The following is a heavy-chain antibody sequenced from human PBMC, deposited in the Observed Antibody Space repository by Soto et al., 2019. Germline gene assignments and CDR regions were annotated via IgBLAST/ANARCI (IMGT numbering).Heavy chain of an antibody. CDR3: TIFHSHGMDV. CDR2: INAANGDT. V-gene: IGHV1-3*01. CDR1: GYDFIAYA. Sequence: QFELAQSGAEVKKPGASVKISCKTSGYDFIAYALHWVRQAPGQRPEWMGWINAANGDTKYSQKFQGRVTMTAATSASTGYLEMRSLKSDDTAVYYCTIFHSHGMDVWGQGTNVTVSS. J-gene: IGHJ6*02. D-gene: IGHD3-3*01.